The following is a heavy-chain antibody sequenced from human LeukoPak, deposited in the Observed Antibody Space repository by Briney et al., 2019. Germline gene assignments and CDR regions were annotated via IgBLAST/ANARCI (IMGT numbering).Heavy chain of an antibody. CDR1: GFTFRNYG. D-gene: IGHD5-18*01. Sequence: GGSLRLSCVASGFTFRNYGMHWVRQAPGKGLEWVAFIRFDGSAENYADSVKGRFNISRDNSKNTLHVQMNSLTADDTAVYYCVKDIRRGDNFGYDQFAYWGQGTLVTVSS. CDR3: VKDIRRGDNFGYDQFAY. J-gene: IGHJ4*02. V-gene: IGHV3-30*02. CDR2: IRFDGSAE.